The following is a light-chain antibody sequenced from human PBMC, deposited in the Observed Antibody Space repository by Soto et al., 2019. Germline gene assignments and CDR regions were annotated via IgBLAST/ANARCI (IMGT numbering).Light chain of an antibody. CDR2: GAS. J-gene: IGKJ4*01. CDR1: QSVRSNY. Sequence: EIVLTQSPGTLSLSSGERATLSCRASQSVRSNYLAWYQQKPGQAPRPLIYGASSRATGIPDRFSGSGSGTHFTLTISRLEPEDFAVYYCQQYASSPLTFGGGTKVEIK. V-gene: IGKV3-20*01. CDR3: QQYASSPLT.